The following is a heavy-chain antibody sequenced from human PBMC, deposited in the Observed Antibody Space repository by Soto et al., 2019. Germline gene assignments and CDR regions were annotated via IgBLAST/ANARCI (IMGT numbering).Heavy chain of an antibody. J-gene: IGHJ4*02. CDR1: ADSSTISNSY. CDR3: ARDRIEVGWRGFDF. D-gene: IGHD3-3*01. V-gene: IGHV4-39*06. Sequence: LSLTCTVSADSSTISNSYWGWLRQPPGKGLQWIGRSSYNGHTFYNRSLKCRVAISVRTSKRQSPLQVDSVRAADPVVYDGARDRIEVGWRGFDFWGQ. CDR2: SSYNGHT.